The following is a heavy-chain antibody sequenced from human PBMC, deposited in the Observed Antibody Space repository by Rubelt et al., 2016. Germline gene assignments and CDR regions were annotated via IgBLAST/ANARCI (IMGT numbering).Heavy chain of an antibody. V-gene: IGHV4-39*07. J-gene: IGHJ2*01. Sequence: IRQPPGKGLEWIGSIYYSGSTYYNPSLKSRVPISVDTSKNQFSLKLSSVTAADMAVYYCARGNWGSDWYFDLWGRGTLVTVSS. CDR3: ARGNWGSDWYFDL. CDR2: IYYSGST. D-gene: IGHD7-27*01.